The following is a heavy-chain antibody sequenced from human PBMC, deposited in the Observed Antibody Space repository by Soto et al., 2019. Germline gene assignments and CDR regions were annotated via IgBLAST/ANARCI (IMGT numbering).Heavy chain of an antibody. CDR1: GYSFTSYW. D-gene: IGHD3-16*02. Sequence: PGDSLKISFKGSGYSFTSYWISWVRQMPGKGLEWMGRIDPSDSYTNYSPSFQGHVTISADKSISTAYLQWSSLKASDTAMYYCARLDEISEFYYYYGMDVWGQGTTVTVSS. V-gene: IGHV5-10-1*01. J-gene: IGHJ6*02. CDR2: IDPSDSYT. CDR3: ARLDEISEFYYYYGMDV.